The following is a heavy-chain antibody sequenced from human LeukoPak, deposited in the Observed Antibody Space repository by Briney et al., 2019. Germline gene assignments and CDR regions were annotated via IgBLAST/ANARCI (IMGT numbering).Heavy chain of an antibody. Sequence: PGRSLRLSCAASGFTFSSYSMHWVCQAPPNGLERVALISNDGRNKYYADSVKGRFTISRDNSKNTLYLQMDSLRTEDTAVHYCAREDGNFHDAFDIWGQGTMVTVSS. CDR3: AREDGNFHDAFDI. V-gene: IGHV3-30*04. J-gene: IGHJ3*02. D-gene: IGHD1-7*01. CDR2: ISNDGRNK. CDR1: GFTFSSYS.